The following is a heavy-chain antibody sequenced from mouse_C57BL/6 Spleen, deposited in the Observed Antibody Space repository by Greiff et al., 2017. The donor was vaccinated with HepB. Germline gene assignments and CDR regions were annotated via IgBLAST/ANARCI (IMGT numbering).Heavy chain of an antibody. Sequence: DVKLQESGGGLVQPKGSLKLSCAASGFSFNTYAMNWVRQAPGKGLEWVARIRSKSNNYATYYADSVKDRFTISRDDSESMLYLQMNNLKTEDTAMYYCVRSNWDWYFDVWGTGTTVTVSS. CDR1: GFSFNTYA. CDR3: VRSNWDWYFDV. D-gene: IGHD4-1*01. V-gene: IGHV10-1*01. CDR2: IRSKSNNYAT. J-gene: IGHJ1*03.